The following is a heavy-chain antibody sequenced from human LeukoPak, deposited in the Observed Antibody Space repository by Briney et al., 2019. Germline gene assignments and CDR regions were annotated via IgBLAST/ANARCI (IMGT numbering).Heavy chain of an antibody. Sequence: GGSLRLSCAASGFTFSSYSMNWVRQAPGKGLEWVSYISSSSSTIYYADSVKGRFTISRDNAKNSLYLQMNSLRAEDTAVYYCARPSAGGGDFWSGYSDAFDIWGQGTMVTVCS. CDR3: ARPSAGGGDFWSGYSDAFDI. J-gene: IGHJ3*02. V-gene: IGHV3-48*01. D-gene: IGHD3-3*01. CDR1: GFTFSSYS. CDR2: ISSSSSTI.